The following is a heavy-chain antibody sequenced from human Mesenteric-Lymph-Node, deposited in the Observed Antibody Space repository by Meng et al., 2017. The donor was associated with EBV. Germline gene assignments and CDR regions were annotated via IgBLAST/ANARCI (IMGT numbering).Heavy chain of an antibody. D-gene: IGHD4-17*01. J-gene: IGHJ5*02. V-gene: IGHV4-30-2*01. CDR2: IYHTGST. Sequence: RLQGSGSGLVKPSPTRPLTCAVSGGSVSSGGHSWSWIRQPPGKGLEWIGYIYHTGSTYYNPSLKSRVTISIDTSKNQFSLKLSSVTAADTAVYFCARGFGDNNNWFGPWGQGTLVTVSS. CDR1: GGSVSSGGHS. CDR3: ARGFGDNNNWFGP.